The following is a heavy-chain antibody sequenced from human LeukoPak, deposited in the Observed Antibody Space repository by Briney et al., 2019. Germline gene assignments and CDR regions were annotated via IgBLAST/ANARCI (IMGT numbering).Heavy chain of an antibody. CDR2: IFNSGST. V-gene: IGHV4-59*01. CDR3: ARLQRITMAGPDYWYFDL. Sequence: PSETLSLTCTVSGGYISSYYWSWIRQPPGKGLEWIGYIFNSGSTNYNPSLKSRVTISVDTSKAQFSLKMNSVTAADTAVYYCARLQRITMAGPDYWYFDLWGRGTLVTVSS. J-gene: IGHJ2*01. CDR1: GGYISSYY. D-gene: IGHD3-10*01.